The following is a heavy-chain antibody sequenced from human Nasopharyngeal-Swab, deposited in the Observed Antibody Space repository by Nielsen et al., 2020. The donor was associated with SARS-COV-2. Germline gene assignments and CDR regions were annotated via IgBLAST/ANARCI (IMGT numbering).Heavy chain of an antibody. Sequence: GESLMISCAASGFTFSTYWMHWVRQAPGKGLVWVSRINIDGSSTRHADSVKGRFTISRDNGKNTLYLQMNSLRAEDTAIYYCARGFYYGMDVWGQGTTVTVSS. CDR3: ARGFYYGMDV. J-gene: IGHJ6*02. V-gene: IGHV3-74*01. CDR2: INIDGSST. CDR1: GFTFSTYW.